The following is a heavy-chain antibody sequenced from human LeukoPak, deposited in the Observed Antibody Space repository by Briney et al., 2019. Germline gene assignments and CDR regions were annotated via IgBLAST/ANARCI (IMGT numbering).Heavy chain of an antibody. CDR1: GGSISSYY. J-gene: IGHJ4*02. D-gene: IGHD6-13*01. CDR3: AGWYSSSWYGFDY. V-gene: IGHV4-59*01. Sequence: PSETLSLTCTVSGGSISSYYWSWIRQPPGKGLEWIGYIYYSGSTNYKPSLKSRVTISVDTSKNQFSLKLSSVTAADTAVYYCAGWYSSSWYGFDYWGQGTLVTVSS. CDR2: IYYSGST.